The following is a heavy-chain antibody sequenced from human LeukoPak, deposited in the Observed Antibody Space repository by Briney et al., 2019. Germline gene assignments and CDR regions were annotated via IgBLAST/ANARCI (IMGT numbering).Heavy chain of an antibody. J-gene: IGHJ4*02. CDR2: ISSSGST. CDR1: GDSFSSYH. Sequence: SETLSLTCTVSVSGDSFSSYHWSWLRQPPGKGLEWIGYISSSGSTSYNPSLKSRLTISVDTSKNQFSLKLYSVTAADTAVYYCARVGRGDHSWGSYYCDHWGQGTLVSVSS. V-gene: IGHV4-59*01. CDR3: ARVGRGDHSWGSYYCDH. D-gene: IGHD3-16*01.